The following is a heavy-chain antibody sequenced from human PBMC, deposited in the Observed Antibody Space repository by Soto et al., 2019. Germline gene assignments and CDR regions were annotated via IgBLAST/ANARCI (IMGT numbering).Heavy chain of an antibody. Sequence: GGSLRLSCEASGFRFNSYSMNWVRQAPQKGLEWVSLIDARSNYIYYADSVKGRFTISRDNARNSLYLQMDSLRVEDTAVYYCVRENEMAGATSAFEYWGQGIPVTVSS. V-gene: IGHV3-21*06. J-gene: IGHJ4*02. CDR1: GFRFNSYS. CDR3: VRENEMAGATSAFEY. CDR2: IDARSNYI. D-gene: IGHD1-26*01.